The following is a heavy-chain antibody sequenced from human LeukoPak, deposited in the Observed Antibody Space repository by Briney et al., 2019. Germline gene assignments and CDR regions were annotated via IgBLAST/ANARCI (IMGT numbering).Heavy chain of an antibody. CDR2: MNPNSGNT. Sequence: ASVKVSCKASGYTFTSYDINWVRQATGQGLEWMGWMNPNSGNTGYAQKFQGRVNMTRNTSISKAYMELSSLRSEDTAVYYCARAVFVTRVRGVISWFDPWGQGTLVTVSS. CDR3: ARAVFVTRVRGVISWFDP. V-gene: IGHV1-8*01. D-gene: IGHD3-10*01. J-gene: IGHJ5*02. CDR1: GYTFTSYD.